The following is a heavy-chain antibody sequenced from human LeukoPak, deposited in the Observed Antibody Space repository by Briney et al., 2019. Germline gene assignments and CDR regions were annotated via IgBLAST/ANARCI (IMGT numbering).Heavy chain of an antibody. Sequence: ASVKVSCRASGYTFTSYGISWVRQAAGQGVEGMGWISAYNGNTKYAQKLQGRVTMTTHTSTSTAYMELRSLRSDDTAVYYGARDPGTSCYPMLCGMDVWGKGTTVTVSS. CDR2: ISAYNGNT. CDR1: GYTFTSYG. CDR3: ARDPGTSCYPMLCGMDV. J-gene: IGHJ6*04. D-gene: IGHD2-2*01. V-gene: IGHV1-18*04.